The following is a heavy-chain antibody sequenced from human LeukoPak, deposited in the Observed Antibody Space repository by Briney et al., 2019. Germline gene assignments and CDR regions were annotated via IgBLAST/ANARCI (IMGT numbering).Heavy chain of an antibody. CDR1: GFTFSSYG. V-gene: IGHV3-30*18. D-gene: IGHD3-10*01. J-gene: IGHJ4*02. Sequence: GGSLRLPCAASGFTFSSYGMHWVRQAPGKGLEWVAVISYDGSNKYYADSVKGRFTISRDNSKNTLYLQMNSLRAEDTAVYYCAKDLVGYYGSGSYYFDYWGQGTLVTVSS. CDR2: ISYDGSNK. CDR3: AKDLVGYYGSGSYYFDY.